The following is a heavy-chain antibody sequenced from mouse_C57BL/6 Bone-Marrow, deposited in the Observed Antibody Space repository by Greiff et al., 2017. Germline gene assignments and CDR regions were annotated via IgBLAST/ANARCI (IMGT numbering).Heavy chain of an antibody. CDR3: ARPNPLYDYDGSTWFAY. D-gene: IGHD2-4*01. CDR1: GFTFSSYG. V-gene: IGHV5-6*01. Sequence: EVKLVESGGDLVKPGGSLKLSCAASGFTFSSYGMSWVRQTPDKRLEWVATISSGGSYTYYPDSVKGRFTISRDNAKNTLYLQMSSLKSEDTAMYYCARPNPLYDYDGSTWFAYWGQGTLVTVSA. CDR2: ISSGGSYT. J-gene: IGHJ3*01.